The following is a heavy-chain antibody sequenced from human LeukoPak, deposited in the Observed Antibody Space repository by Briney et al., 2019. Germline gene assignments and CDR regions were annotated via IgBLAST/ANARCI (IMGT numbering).Heavy chain of an antibody. J-gene: IGHJ4*02. CDR1: GGSISSYY. CDR2: IYYSGST. CDR3: ARKSRWLPFDY. Sequence: SETLSLTCTVPGGSISSYYWSWIRQPPGKGLEWIGYIYYSGSTNYNPSLKSRVTISVDTSKNQFSLKLSSVTAADTAVYYCARKSRWLPFDYWGQGTLVTVSS. D-gene: IGHD5-18*01. V-gene: IGHV4-59*01.